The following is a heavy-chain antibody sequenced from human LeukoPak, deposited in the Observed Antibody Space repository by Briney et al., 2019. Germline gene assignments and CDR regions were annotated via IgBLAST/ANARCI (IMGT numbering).Heavy chain of an antibody. V-gene: IGHV3-48*03. CDR1: GFTFSSYE. CDR3: AIDGGPIVVVDSVGAFDI. CDR2: ISSSGSTI. J-gene: IGHJ3*02. Sequence: GGSLRLSCAASGFTFSSYEMNWVRQAPGKGLEWVSYISSSGSTIYYADSVKGRFTISRDNAKNSLYLQMNSLRAEDTAVYYCAIDGGPIVVVDSVGAFDIWGQGTMVTVSS. D-gene: IGHD3-22*01.